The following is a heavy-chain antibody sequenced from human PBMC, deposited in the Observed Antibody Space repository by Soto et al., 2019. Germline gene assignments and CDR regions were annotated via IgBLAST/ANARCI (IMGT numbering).Heavy chain of an antibody. J-gene: IGHJ4*02. D-gene: IGHD6-19*01. CDR2: IIPIFGTA. CDR1: GGTFSSYA. CDR3: ARDGGSGSNPAYFDY. V-gene: IGHV1-69*13. Sequence: ASVKVSCKASGGTFSSYAISWVRQALGQGLEWMGGIIPIFGTANYAQKFQGRVTITADESTSTAYMELSSLRSEDTAVYYCARDGGSGSNPAYFDYWGQGTLVTVSS.